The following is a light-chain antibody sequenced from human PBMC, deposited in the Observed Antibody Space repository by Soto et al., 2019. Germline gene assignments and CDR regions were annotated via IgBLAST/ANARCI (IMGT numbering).Light chain of an antibody. Sequence: DIVLTQSPGTLSLSPGERATLCCRASQSFNSIYLAWYQQKPGQAPRLLIYGASSRATGIPDRFSGSGSGTEFTLTISSLQSEDFAVYYCQQYNNWPRTFGQGTKVDIK. CDR1: QSFNSIY. CDR2: GAS. V-gene: IGKV3-20*01. CDR3: QQYNNWPRT. J-gene: IGKJ1*01.